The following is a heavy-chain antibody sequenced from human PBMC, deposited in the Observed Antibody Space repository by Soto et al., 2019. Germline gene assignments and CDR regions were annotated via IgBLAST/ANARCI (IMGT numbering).Heavy chain of an antibody. CDR1: GFTVSSNY. V-gene: IGHV3-53*01. CDR2: IYSGGST. D-gene: IGHD6-13*01. Sequence: WGSLRISCAASGFTVSSNYMSWVRQAPGKGLEWVSVIYSGGSTYYADSVKGRFTISRDNSKNTLYLQMNSLRAEDTAVYYCAREEPGDSSSWLYFAYWGKGNMVTVSS. CDR3: AREEPGDSSSWLYFAY. J-gene: IGHJ4*02.